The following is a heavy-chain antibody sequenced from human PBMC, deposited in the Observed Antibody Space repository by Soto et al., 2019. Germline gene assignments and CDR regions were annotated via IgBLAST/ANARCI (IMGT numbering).Heavy chain of an antibody. J-gene: IGHJ1*01. Sequence: GESLKISWKGSGYSFTNYWIGWVRQMPGKGLEWMGIIYPGDSDTRYSPSFQGQVTISADKSISTAYLQWSSLKASDTAMYYCASQGYRIAVASTRVGYFQHCGQGTVVTV. CDR3: ASQGYRIAVASTRVGYFQH. V-gene: IGHV5-51*01. D-gene: IGHD6-19*01. CDR1: GYSFTNYW. CDR2: IYPGDSDT.